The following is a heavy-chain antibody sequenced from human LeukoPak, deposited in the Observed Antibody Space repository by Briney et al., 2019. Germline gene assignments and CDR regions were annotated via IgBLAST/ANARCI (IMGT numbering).Heavy chain of an antibody. Sequence: TLSLTCAVSGGSISSGGYSWGWIRQPPGKALEWIGSDYYSGPTSYNPSLKSRVTISVDMSKNHFSLRLRSVAAADTAMDYCARGTLYRGWSYYLDFWGQGSQVSVSS. CDR2: DYYSGPT. CDR1: GGSISSGGYS. D-gene: IGHD6-19*01. J-gene: IGHJ4*02. CDR3: ARGTLYRGWSYYLDF. V-gene: IGHV4-39*07.